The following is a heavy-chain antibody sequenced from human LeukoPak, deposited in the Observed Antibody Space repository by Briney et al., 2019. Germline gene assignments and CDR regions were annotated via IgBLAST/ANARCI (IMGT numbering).Heavy chain of an antibody. CDR3: AREGYSAEYDY. CDR1: GGTFSSYA. J-gene: IGHJ4*02. CDR2: IIPIFGTA. Sequence: ASVKVSCKASGGTFSSYAISWVRQAPGQGLEWMGGIIPIFGTANYAQKFQGRVTITADESTSTAYMELSSLRSEDAAVYYCAREGYSAEYDYWGQGTLVTVSS. D-gene: IGHD1-26*01. V-gene: IGHV1-69*01.